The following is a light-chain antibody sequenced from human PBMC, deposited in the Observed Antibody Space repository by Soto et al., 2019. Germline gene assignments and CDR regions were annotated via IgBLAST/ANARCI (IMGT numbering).Light chain of an antibody. Sequence: QSVLTQPHSVAGAPGQTVTISCTWSKSNIGAGDNDLWYRQLPGTAPRLFIYNTATRPPWVPNRFSGSKSGTSASLAITGLQAEDEAHYDYQSYDIGLSASVFGGGTQRIVL. CDR1: KSNIGAGDN. CDR3: QSYDIGLSASV. CDR2: NTA. J-gene: IGLJ2*01. V-gene: IGLV1-40*01.